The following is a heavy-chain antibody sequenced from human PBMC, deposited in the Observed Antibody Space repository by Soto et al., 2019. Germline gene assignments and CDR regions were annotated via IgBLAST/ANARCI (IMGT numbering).Heavy chain of an antibody. CDR1: GIRFRDYY. CDR3: AADPTMRGYFRFGP. J-gene: IGHJ5*02. Sequence: PGGSLRLSCAASGIRFRDYYMSWIRQAPGKGLEWVSYINGGGGTIYYADSVRGRFTISRDNAKNSLYLQMNSLRAEDTAVYYCAADPTMRGYFRFGPWGQGSLVTVSS. V-gene: IGHV3-11*01. CDR2: INGGGGTI. D-gene: IGHD3-3*01.